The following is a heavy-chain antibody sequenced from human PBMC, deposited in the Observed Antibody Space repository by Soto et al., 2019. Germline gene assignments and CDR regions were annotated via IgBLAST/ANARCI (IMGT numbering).Heavy chain of an antibody. CDR1: NYSINSGFF. J-gene: IGHJ5*02. Sequence: DTLSLTCSVSNYSINSGFFWGWIRQPPGKGLEWIGSIFHTGDTYYNPSLKSRITMSVDTSRNQFSLKLTSLTAADTAVYYCARDTNSLDPWGQGTLVTVSS. V-gene: IGHV4-38-2*02. CDR2: IFHTGDT. D-gene: IGHD3-16*01. CDR3: ARDTNSLDP.